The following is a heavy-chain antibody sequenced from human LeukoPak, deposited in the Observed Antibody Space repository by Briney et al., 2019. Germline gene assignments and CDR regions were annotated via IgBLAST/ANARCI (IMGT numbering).Heavy chain of an antibody. CDR3: AREKRYYDSSGYYYFDY. CDR1: GYTFTNYG. CDR2: IIPIFGTA. V-gene: IGHV1-69*06. J-gene: IGHJ4*02. D-gene: IGHD3-22*01. Sequence: ASVKVSRKASGYTFTNYGISWVRQAPGQGLEWMGGIIPIFGTANYAQKFQGRVTITADKSTSTAYMELSSLRSEDTAVYYCAREKRYYDSSGYYYFDYWGQGTLVTVSS.